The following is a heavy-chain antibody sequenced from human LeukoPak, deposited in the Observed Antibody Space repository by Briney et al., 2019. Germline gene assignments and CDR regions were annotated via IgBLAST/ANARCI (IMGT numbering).Heavy chain of an antibody. Sequence: PSETLSLTCTVSGGSISSGGYYWSWIRQPPGKGLEWIGYIYHSGSTYYNPSLKSRVTISVDRSKNQFSLKLSSVTAADTAVYYCARANTMVRGVIPAAVLDYWGQGTLVTVSS. CDR1: GGSISSGGYY. CDR3: ARANTMVRGVIPAAVLDY. J-gene: IGHJ4*02. D-gene: IGHD3-10*01. CDR2: IYHSGST. V-gene: IGHV4-30-2*01.